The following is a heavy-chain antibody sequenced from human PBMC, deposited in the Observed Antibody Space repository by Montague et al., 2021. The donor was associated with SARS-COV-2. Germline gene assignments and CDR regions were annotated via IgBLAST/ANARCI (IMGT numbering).Heavy chain of an antibody. CDR1: GGSFRGHY. J-gene: IGHJ4*02. Sequence: SETLSLTCAVYGGSFRGHYWSWIRQPPGKGLEWIGDINHRGNTNYNPSLKSRVTISVDTSKNHFSLYLGSVTAADTAVYYCARGRQHFNMIVVVMAGGEYYFDYWGQGTLVTVSS. CDR2: INHRGNT. D-gene: IGHD3-22*01. V-gene: IGHV4-34*01. CDR3: ARGRQHFNMIVVVMAGGEYYFDY.